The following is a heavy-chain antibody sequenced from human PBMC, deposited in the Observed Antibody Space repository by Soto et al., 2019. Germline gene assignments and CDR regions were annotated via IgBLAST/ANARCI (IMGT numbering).Heavy chain of an antibody. Sequence: EVQLLESGGGLVQPGGSLRLSCAASGFTFSSYAMSWVRQAPGKGLEWVSAISGSGGSTYYADSVKGRFTISRDNSKNTLYLQMNRLRAEDTAVYYCAKGGTGGSYYILFDYWGQGTLVTVSS. J-gene: IGHJ4*02. CDR2: ISGSGGST. CDR3: AKGGTGGSYYILFDY. CDR1: GFTFSSYA. V-gene: IGHV3-23*01. D-gene: IGHD1-26*01.